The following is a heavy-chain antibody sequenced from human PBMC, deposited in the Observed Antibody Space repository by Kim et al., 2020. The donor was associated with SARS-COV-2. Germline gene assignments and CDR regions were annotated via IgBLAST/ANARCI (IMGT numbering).Heavy chain of an antibody. Sequence: STNYNPSRKSRVTISVDTSTNQFSLKLSSVTAADTAVYYCARDRNRGMDVGGQGTTVTVSS. J-gene: IGHJ6*02. D-gene: IGHD1-1*01. CDR2: ST. V-gene: IGHV4-59*01. CDR3: ARDRNRGMDV.